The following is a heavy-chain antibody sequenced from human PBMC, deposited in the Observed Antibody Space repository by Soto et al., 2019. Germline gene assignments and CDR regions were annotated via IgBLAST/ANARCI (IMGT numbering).Heavy chain of an antibody. J-gene: IGHJ6*02. D-gene: IGHD3-22*01. CDR1: GYTFTSYY. Sequence: QVQLVQSGAEVKKPGASVKVSCKASGYTFTSYYMHWVRQAPGQGLEWMGIINPSGGSTSYAQKFQGRVTMTRDTSTSTVYMELSSLRSEDTVVYYCAREAGYYYASSGYLVGGMDVWGQGTTVTVSS. V-gene: IGHV1-46*03. CDR3: AREAGYYYASSGYLVGGMDV. CDR2: INPSGGST.